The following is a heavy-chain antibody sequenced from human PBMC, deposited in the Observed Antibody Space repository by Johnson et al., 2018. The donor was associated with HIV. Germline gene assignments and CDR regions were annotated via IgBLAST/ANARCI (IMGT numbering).Heavy chain of an antibody. J-gene: IGHJ3*02. CDR1: GFTFSSYA. CDR2: ISGSGGSP. Sequence: VQLVESGGGLVQPGGSLRLSCAASGFTFSSYAMSWVRQAPGKGLEWVSAISGSGGSPYYADSVKGRFTISRDNSKTMMWLQMDSLRVEDTAIYYCAKEGIVATKVGRDAFDIWGQGTLVTVSS. D-gene: IGHD5-12*01. V-gene: IGHV3-23*04. CDR3: AKEGIVATKVGRDAFDI.